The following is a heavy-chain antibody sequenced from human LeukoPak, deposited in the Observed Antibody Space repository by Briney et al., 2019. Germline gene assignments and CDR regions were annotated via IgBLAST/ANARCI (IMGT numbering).Heavy chain of an antibody. CDR1: GYTFTSYA. CDR2: INAGNGNT. J-gene: IGHJ4*02. D-gene: IGHD1-26*01. V-gene: IGHV1-3*01. Sequence: ASVKVSCKASGYTFTSYAIHWVRQAPGQRLEWMGWINAGNGNTKYSQKFQGRVTITRDTSASTAYMELSSLRSEDTAVYYCARRSGFPASGSYPKSNGHFDYWGQGTLVTVSS. CDR3: ARRSGFPASGSYPKSNGHFDY.